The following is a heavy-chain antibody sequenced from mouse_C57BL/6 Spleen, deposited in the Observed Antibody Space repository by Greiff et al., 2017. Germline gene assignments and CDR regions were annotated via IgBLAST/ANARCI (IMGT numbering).Heavy chain of an antibody. CDR2: INPNNGGT. J-gene: IGHJ3*01. V-gene: IGHV1-26*01. D-gene: IGHD2-4*01. CDR1: GYTFTDYY. CDR3: ARYYDYDAFAY. Sequence: VQLQQSGPELVKPGASVKISCKASGYTFTDYYMNWVKQSHGKSLEWIGDINPNNGGTSYNQKFKGKATLTVDKSSSTAYMELRSLTSEDSAVYYCARYYDYDAFAYWGQGTLVTVSA.